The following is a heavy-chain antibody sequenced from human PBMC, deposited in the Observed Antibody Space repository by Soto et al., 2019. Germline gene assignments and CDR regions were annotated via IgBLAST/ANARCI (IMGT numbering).Heavy chain of an antibody. CDR2: ISDSSSTT. V-gene: IGHV3-48*02. Sequence: GGSLRLSCAASGFTFSSYSMNWVRLAPGKGLEWVSYISDSSSTTHYADSVKGRFSISRDNAKNSLYLQMSSLRDEDTAVYYCTRDQWAYTVMDVWGQGTTVTVSS. CDR1: GFTFSSYS. CDR3: TRDQWAYTVMDV. J-gene: IGHJ6*02. D-gene: IGHD2-2*02.